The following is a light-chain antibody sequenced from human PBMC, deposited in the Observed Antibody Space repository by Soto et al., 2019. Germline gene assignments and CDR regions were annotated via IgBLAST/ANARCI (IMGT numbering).Light chain of an antibody. CDR1: SSNIGAGYD. CDR2: GNS. J-gene: IGLJ3*02. V-gene: IGLV1-40*01. CDR3: QSYDSSLSGWV. Sequence: QTVVTQPPSVSGAPGQRVTISCTGSSSNIGAGYDVHWYQQLPGTAPKLLIYGNSNRPSGVPDRFSGSMSGTSASLAITGLQAEDEADYYCQSYDSSLSGWVFGGGTQLTVL.